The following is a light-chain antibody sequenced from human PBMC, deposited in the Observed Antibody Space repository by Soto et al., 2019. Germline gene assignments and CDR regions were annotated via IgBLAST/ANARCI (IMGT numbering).Light chain of an antibody. Sequence: IVMTQSPATLSVSPGERVTFSCRASQGIRNHLAWYQHKPGQAPRLLISYGSAGATGIPARFSGSGSGTEFTLTISRLEPEDFAVYYCQQYGSSPFTFGPGTKVDIK. V-gene: IGKV3-15*01. J-gene: IGKJ3*01. CDR1: QGIRNH. CDR2: YGS. CDR3: QQYGSSPFT.